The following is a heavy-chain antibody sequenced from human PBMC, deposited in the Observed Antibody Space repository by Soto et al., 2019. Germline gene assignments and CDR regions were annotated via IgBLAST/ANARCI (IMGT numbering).Heavy chain of an antibody. CDR1: GFTFSSYA. CDR3: ARDGTVTSRRYGMDV. V-gene: IGHV3-30-3*01. CDR2: ISYDGSNK. D-gene: IGHD4-17*01. J-gene: IGHJ6*02. Sequence: QVQLVESGGGVVQPGRSLRLSCAASGFTFSSYAMHWVRQAPGKGLEWVAVISYDGSNKYYADSVKGRFTISRDNSKNTLYLQMNSLRAEDTAVYYCARDGTVTSRRYGMDVWGQGPTVTVSS.